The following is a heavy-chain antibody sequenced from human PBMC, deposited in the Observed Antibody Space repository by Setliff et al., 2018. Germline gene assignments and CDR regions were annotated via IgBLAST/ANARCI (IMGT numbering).Heavy chain of an antibody. V-gene: IGHV7-4-1*02. J-gene: IGHJ6*03. CDR2: INTNTGNP. D-gene: IGHD3-10*01. CDR1: GYTFTTYA. Sequence: ASVKVSCKASGYTFTTYAISWMRQAPGQGLEWMGWINTNTGNPSYAQGFTGRFVFSLDTSVSTAYLQISSLKAEDTALYYCARASRFGTIKYRGSYYMDVWGKGTTVTVSS. CDR3: ARASRFGTIKYRGSYYMDV.